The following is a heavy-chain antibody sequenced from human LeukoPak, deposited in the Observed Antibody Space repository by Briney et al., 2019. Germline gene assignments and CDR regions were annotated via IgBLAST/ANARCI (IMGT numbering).Heavy chain of an antibody. D-gene: IGHD5-12*01. CDR2: MNPRSGNT. V-gene: IGHV1-8*01. Sequence: ASVTVSCKASGYSFTTYDINWVRQAPGQGHEWMGWMNPRSGNTGYAQKFQGRVTMTRDTSINTAYMQLGSLTSDDTAIYYCARGTVSRGYTGAYDNGFFFYYYMDVWGKGTTVSASS. CDR3: ARGTVSRGYTGAYDNGFFFYYYMDV. J-gene: IGHJ6*03. CDR1: GYSFTTYD.